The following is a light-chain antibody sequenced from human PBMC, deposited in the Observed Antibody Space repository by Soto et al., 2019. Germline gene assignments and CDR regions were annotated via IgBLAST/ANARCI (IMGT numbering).Light chain of an antibody. Sequence: DIQMTQSPSSLSASVGDRFTITCRASQSISGYLNWYQQKPGKAPKLLIYAASSLQSGVPSRFSGSGSGTDFTLTISSLQPEDFATYYCQQSYSTLWTFGQGTKVDIK. CDR3: QQSYSTLWT. CDR2: AAS. V-gene: IGKV1-39*01. CDR1: QSISGY. J-gene: IGKJ1*01.